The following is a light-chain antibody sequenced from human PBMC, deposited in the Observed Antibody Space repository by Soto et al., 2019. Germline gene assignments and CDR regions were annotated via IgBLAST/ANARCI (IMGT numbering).Light chain of an antibody. CDR3: QSYDSSLTGYV. J-gene: IGLJ1*01. CDR1: SSNIGAGYD. CDR2: GNS. Sequence: VLTQPPSVSGAPGQRVTISCTGSSSNIGAGYDVHWYQQLPGTPPRLLIYGNSDRPSRVPDRFSASKSGTSASLAITILQAEDEADYYCQSYDSSLTGYVFGTGTKVTVL. V-gene: IGLV1-40*01.